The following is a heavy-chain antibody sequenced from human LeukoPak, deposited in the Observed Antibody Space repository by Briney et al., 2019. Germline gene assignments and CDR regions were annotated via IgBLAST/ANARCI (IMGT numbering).Heavy chain of an antibody. CDR3: ARDQRIAAARVSGY. CDR2: MNPNSGNT. CDR1: GYTFTSYD. V-gene: IGHV1-8*01. J-gene: IGHJ4*02. D-gene: IGHD6-13*01. Sequence: ASVKVSCKASGYTFTSYDINWVRQATGQGLEWMGWMNPNSGNTGYAQKFQGRVTMTRNTSISTAYMELSSLRSEDTAVYYCARDQRIAAARVSGYWGQGTLVTVSS.